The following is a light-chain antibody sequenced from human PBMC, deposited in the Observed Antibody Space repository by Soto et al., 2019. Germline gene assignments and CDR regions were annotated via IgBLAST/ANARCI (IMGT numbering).Light chain of an antibody. CDR3: VSYTSSTTYV. Sequence: QSALTQPASVSDSPGQSITISCTGTSSDVGGSNFVSWYQQHPGKPPKLLIYDVANRPSGVSNRFSGSKSGSTASLIISRLHTEDEADYYCVSYTSSTTYVFGTGTKVTVL. J-gene: IGLJ1*01. CDR2: DVA. CDR1: SSDVGGSNF. V-gene: IGLV2-14*03.